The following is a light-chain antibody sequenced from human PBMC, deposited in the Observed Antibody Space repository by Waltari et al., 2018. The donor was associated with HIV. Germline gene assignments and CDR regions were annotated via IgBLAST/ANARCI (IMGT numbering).Light chain of an antibody. CDR2: WAS. J-gene: IGKJ4*01. CDR3: QQYYSTPLT. V-gene: IGKV4-1*01. CDR1: QSVLYSSNNKNY. Sequence: DILLTPSPDSLSVALGASATINCKSGQSVLYSSNNKNYLAWYQQKPGQPPKLFIYWASTRESGVPDRFSGSGSGTDFTLTISSLQAEDVAVYYCQQYYSTPLTFGGGTKVEIK.